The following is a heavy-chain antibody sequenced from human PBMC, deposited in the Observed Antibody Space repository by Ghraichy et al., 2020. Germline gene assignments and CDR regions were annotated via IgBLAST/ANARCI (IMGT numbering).Heavy chain of an antibody. V-gene: IGHV4-59*01. J-gene: IGHJ4*02. D-gene: IGHD4-17*01. CDR1: GGSISSFY. CDR2: IFFSGST. Sequence: ESLNISCTVSGGSISSFYWSWIRQTPGKGLEWIGKIFFSGSTNYNPSLKSRVTISVDTSKNQFSLKLNSVTAADTAVYYCARYDYGDRPFDYWGQGTLVTVSS. CDR3: ARYDYGDRPFDY.